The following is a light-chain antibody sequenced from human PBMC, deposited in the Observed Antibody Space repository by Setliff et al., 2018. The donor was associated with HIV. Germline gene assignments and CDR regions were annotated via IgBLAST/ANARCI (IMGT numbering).Light chain of an antibody. V-gene: IGLV2-14*01. Sequence: QSALTQPASVSGSPGQSITISCTGTSSDVGGSNYVSWYQQHPGKAPKLMIYEVSNRPSWVSNRFSGSKSGNTASLTISGLQAEDEADYYCSSYTFSSTPYVFGTGTKATVL. CDR3: SSYTFSSTPYV. CDR2: EVS. J-gene: IGLJ1*01. CDR1: SSDVGGSNY.